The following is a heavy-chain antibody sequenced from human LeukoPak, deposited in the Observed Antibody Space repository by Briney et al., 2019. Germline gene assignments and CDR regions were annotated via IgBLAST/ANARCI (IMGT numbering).Heavy chain of an antibody. CDR3: ARGRTISSAIRYFQH. V-gene: IGHV4-34*01. CDR1: GGSFSGYY. J-gene: IGHJ1*01. D-gene: IGHD3-9*01. CDR2: INHSVST. Sequence: SETLSLTCVVYGGSFSGYYWSWIRQPPGKGLEWIGEINHSVSTNYNPSLKSRVTISVDTSKNQFSLKLSSVTAADTAVYYCARGRTISSAIRYFQHWGQGTLVTVSS.